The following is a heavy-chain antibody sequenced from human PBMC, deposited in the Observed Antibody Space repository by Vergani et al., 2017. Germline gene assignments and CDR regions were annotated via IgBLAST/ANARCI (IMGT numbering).Heavy chain of an antibody. CDR2: IDHTGRP. J-gene: IGHJ6*03. D-gene: IGHD4-11*01. Sequence: QVQLQQWGGGLLKPSETLSLTCVVNGGSFTSYHWTWLRQSPGEELDWVGDIDHTGRPDYNPSLKSRLTMSVDKSRNQFSLTLNSVTATDTAIYFCARVNTETNGHLYYYYYMDVGGQGTAVTVS. CDR1: GGSFTSYH. V-gene: IGHV4-34*01. CDR3: ARVNTETNGHLYYYYYMDV.